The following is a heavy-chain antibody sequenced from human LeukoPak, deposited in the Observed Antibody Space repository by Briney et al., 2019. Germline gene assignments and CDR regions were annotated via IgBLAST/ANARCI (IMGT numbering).Heavy chain of an antibody. V-gene: IGHV3-23*01. CDR1: GFTFSSSA. CDR2: ISNNGGYT. CDR3: AKVNY. J-gene: IGHJ4*02. Sequence: PGGSLRLSCAASGFTFSSSAMSWVRQAPGKGLEWVSAISNNGGYTYYADSVQGRFTISRGNSKSTLCLQMNSLRAEDTAVYYCAKVNYWGQGTLVTVSS.